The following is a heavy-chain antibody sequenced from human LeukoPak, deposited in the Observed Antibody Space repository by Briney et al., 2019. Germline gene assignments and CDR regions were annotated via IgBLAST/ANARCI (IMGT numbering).Heavy chain of an antibody. Sequence: GGSLRLSCAASGFTFSSYSMNWVRQAPRKGLEWVANIKQDGSEKYYVDSVKGRFTISRDNAKKSLYLQMNSLRAEDTAVYYCARIVSSIAAADSYDYWGQGTLVTVSS. V-gene: IGHV3-7*01. D-gene: IGHD6-13*01. J-gene: IGHJ4*02. CDR2: IKQDGSEK. CDR1: GFTFSSYS. CDR3: ARIVSSIAAADSYDY.